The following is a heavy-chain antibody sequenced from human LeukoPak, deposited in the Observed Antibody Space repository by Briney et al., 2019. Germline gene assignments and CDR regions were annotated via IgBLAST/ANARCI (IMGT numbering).Heavy chain of an antibody. D-gene: IGHD3-10*01. Sequence: PSETLSLTCTVSGXSVSSGSDYWSWIRQPPGKGLEWIGHISYSGSTNYNPSLKSRVTISLDTSKNQLSMKLSSVTTADTAVYYCARGQAALWFGELWGQGTLVTVSS. CDR2: ISYSGST. CDR1: GXSVSSGSDY. V-gene: IGHV4-61*01. CDR3: ARGQAALWFGEL. J-gene: IGHJ4*02.